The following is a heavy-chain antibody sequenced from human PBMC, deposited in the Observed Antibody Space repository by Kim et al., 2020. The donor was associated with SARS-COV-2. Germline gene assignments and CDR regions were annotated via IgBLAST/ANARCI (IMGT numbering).Heavy chain of an antibody. D-gene: IGHD3-10*01. J-gene: IGHJ2*01. V-gene: IGHV1-3*01. CDR1: GYTFTSYA. CDR2: INAGNGNT. Sequence: ASVKVSCKASGYTFTSYAMHWVRQAPGQRLEWMGWINAGNGNTKYSQKFQGRVTITRDTSASTAYMELSSLRSEDTAVYYCAQGRGPTAYFDLWGRGTLVTVSS. CDR3: AQGRGPTAYFDL.